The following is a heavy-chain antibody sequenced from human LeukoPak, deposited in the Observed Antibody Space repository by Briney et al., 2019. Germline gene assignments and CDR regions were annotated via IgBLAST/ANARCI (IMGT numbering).Heavy chain of an antibody. D-gene: IGHD1-1*01. Sequence: ASVKVSCKASGYTFTGYYMHWVRQAPGQGLEWMGWINPNSGGTNYAQKFQGRVTMTRDTSISTAYMELSRLRSDDTAVYYCATDLERNYYYYYGMDVWGQGTTVTVSS. CDR3: ATDLERNYYYYYGMDV. V-gene: IGHV1-2*02. CDR1: GYTFTGYY. CDR2: INPNSGGT. J-gene: IGHJ6*02.